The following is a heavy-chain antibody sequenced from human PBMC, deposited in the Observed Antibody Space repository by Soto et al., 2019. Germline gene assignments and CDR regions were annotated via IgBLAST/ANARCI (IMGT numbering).Heavy chain of an antibody. J-gene: IGHJ3*02. CDR2: INAGNGNT. CDR3: ATFAPGYCSGGSCYPLSNDAFDI. D-gene: IGHD2-15*01. CDR1: GYTFTSYA. V-gene: IGHV1-3*01. Sequence: QVQLVQSGAEVKKPGASVKVSCKASGYTFTSYAMHWVRQAPGQRLEWMGWINAGNGNTKYSQKFQGRVTFTRDTSASTAYMELSSLRSEDTAVYYCATFAPGYCSGGSCYPLSNDAFDIWGQGTMVTVSS.